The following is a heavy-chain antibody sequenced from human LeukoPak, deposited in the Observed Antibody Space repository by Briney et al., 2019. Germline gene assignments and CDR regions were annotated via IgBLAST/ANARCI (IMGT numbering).Heavy chain of an antibody. V-gene: IGHV4-34*01. D-gene: IGHD3-3*01. Sequence: SETLSLTCAVYGGSSSGYYWSWIRQPPGKGLEWIGEINHSGSTNYNPSLKSRVTISVDTSKNQFSLKLSSVTAADTAVYYCARVRILEWLLYVFDYWGQGTLVTVSS. CDR2: INHSGST. CDR3: ARVRILEWLLYVFDY. CDR1: GGSSSGYY. J-gene: IGHJ4*02.